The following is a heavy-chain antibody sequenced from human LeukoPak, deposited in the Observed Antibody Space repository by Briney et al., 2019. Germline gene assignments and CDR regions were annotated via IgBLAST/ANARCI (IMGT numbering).Heavy chain of an antibody. V-gene: IGHV4-34*01. Sequence: SETLSLTCAVYGGSFSGYYWSWIRQPPGKGLEWIGEINHSGSTNYNPSLKSRVTISVDTSKNQFSLKLSSVTAADTAVYYCARAWGLVPPYYYYYMDVWGKGTTVTVSS. D-gene: IGHD6-19*01. CDR1: GGSFSGYY. CDR3: ARAWGLVPPYYYYYMDV. J-gene: IGHJ6*03. CDR2: INHSGST.